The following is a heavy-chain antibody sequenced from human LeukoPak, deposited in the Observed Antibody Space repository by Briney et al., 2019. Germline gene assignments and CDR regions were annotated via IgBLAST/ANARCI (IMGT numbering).Heavy chain of an antibody. V-gene: IGHV3-33*01. CDR1: GFTFRSHG. CDR3: ARDMDSSSHYFDY. Sequence: GKSLRLSCAASGFTFRSHGMHWVRQAPGKGLQWVGVIWYDGSNSYYADSVKGRFTISRDNSKNTLYLQMNSLRAEDTAMYYCARDMDSSSHYFDYWGQGALVTVSS. D-gene: IGHD6-6*01. J-gene: IGHJ4*02. CDR2: IWYDGSNS.